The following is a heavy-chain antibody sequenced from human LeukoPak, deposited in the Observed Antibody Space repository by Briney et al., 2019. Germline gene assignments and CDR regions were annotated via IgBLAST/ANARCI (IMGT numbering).Heavy chain of an antibody. CDR1: GFIFTNYA. J-gene: IGHJ4*02. V-gene: IGHV3-30*04. Sequence: GRSLRLSCAASGFIFTNYAMNWVRQAPGKGLEWVAVISYDGSNKYYADSVKGRFTISRDNSKNTLYLQMNSLRAEDTAVYYCAKAGCSSTSCYTNYWGQATLVTVSS. CDR3: AKAGCSSTSCYTNY. D-gene: IGHD2-2*02. CDR2: ISYDGSNK.